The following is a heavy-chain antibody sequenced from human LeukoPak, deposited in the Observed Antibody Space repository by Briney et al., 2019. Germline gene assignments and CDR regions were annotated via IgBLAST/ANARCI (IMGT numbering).Heavy chain of an antibody. CDR1: GFTFSSYG. Sequence: TGGSLGLSCAASGFTFSSYGMNWVRQAPGKGLEWVSYISSSGSTTYYADSVKGRFTISRDNAKNSLYLQMNSLRAEDTAVYYCARDRSGYSSSRTAFDIWGQGTMVTVSS. D-gene: IGHD6-13*01. V-gene: IGHV3-48*03. CDR3: ARDRSGYSSSRTAFDI. CDR2: ISSSGSTT. J-gene: IGHJ3*02.